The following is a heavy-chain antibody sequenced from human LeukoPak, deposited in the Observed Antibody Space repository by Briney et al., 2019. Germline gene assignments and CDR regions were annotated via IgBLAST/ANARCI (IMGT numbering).Heavy chain of an antibody. V-gene: IGHV3-53*01. Sequence: GGSLRLSCAASGFNVSNNYMSCVRQAPGKGLEWVSITYSDSSTNYADSVKGRFTISRDTSQNTLSLQMNSLRAEDTAVYYCVRKNRDFNAAFDIWGQGTVVTVSS. CDR1: GFNVSNNY. D-gene: IGHD2-21*02. CDR3: VRKNRDFNAAFDI. CDR2: TYSDSST. J-gene: IGHJ3*02.